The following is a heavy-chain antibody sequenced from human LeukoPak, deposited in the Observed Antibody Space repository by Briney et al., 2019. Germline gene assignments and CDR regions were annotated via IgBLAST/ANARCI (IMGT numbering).Heavy chain of an antibody. Sequence: GASVKVSCKASGGTFSSYAISWVRQAPGQGLEWMGGIIPIFGTANYAQKFQGRVTITADESTSTAYMELSSLRAEDTAVYYCAKDRGPNGVRLIDYWGQGTLVTVSS. CDR1: GGTFSSYA. D-gene: IGHD2-8*01. CDR2: IIPIFGTA. CDR3: AKDRGPNGVRLIDY. J-gene: IGHJ4*02. V-gene: IGHV1-69*13.